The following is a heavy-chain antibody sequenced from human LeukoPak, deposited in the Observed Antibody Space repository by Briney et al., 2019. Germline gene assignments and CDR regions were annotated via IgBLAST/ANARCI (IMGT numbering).Heavy chain of an antibody. V-gene: IGHV3-23*01. D-gene: IGHD4-23*01. CDR1: GFTFDSYA. Sequence: GGSLRLSCAASGFTFDSYAMTWVRQAPGRGLEWVSAISGNGDATYYSDSVKGRFTISRDNSKITLDLQMSSLRVEDTGVFYCAKGDYGGDFRYYDYWGPGILVTVSS. CDR2: ISGNGDAT. CDR3: AKGDYGGDFRYYDY. J-gene: IGHJ4*02.